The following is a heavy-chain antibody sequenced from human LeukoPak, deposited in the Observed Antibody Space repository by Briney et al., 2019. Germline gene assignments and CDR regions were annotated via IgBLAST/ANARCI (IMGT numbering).Heavy chain of an antibody. CDR2: IYTSGST. V-gene: IGHV4-4*07. CDR3: ARETNIVATIRWFDP. CDR1: GGSISSYY. D-gene: IGHD5-12*01. Sequence: SETLSLTCTVSGGSISSYYWSWIRQPAGKGLEWIGRIYTSGSTNYNPSLKSRVTMSVDTSKNQFSLKLSSVTAADTAVYYCARETNIVATIRWFDPRGQGTLVTVSS. J-gene: IGHJ5*02.